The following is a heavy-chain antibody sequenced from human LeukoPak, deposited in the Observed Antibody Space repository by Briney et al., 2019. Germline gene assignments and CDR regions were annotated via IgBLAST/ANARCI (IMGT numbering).Heavy chain of an antibody. CDR2: INPNSGGT. J-gene: IGHJ5*02. Sequence: ASAKVSCKASGYTFTGYYMHWVRQAPGQGLEWMGWINPNSGGTNYAQKFQGRVTMTRDTSISTAYMELSRLRSDDTAVYYCARQGFIAVAGTANNWFDPWGQGTLVTVSS. V-gene: IGHV1-2*02. CDR1: GYTFTGYY. D-gene: IGHD6-19*01. CDR3: ARQGFIAVAGTANNWFDP.